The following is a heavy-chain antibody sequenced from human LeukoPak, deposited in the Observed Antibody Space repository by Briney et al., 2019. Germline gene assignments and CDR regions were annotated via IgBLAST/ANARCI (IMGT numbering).Heavy chain of an antibody. CDR1: GFTFSSYG. V-gene: IGHV3-48*03. CDR3: AREDCSGGSCHFDY. Sequence: GRSLSLSCAASGFTFSSYGISWVSQAAGKWLELVSYISSGGSTIYYAVSVKGRFTISTNNAKNSLDLQMNSLRAEDTVVYYCAREDCSGGSCHFDYWGQGTLVTVSS. J-gene: IGHJ4*02. CDR2: ISSGGSTI. D-gene: IGHD2-15*01.